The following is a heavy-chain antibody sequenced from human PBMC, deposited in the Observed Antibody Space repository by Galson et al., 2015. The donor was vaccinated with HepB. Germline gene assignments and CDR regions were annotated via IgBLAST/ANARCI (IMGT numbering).Heavy chain of an antibody. Sequence: SLRLSCAASGFTFSSYAMTWVRQAPGKGLEWVSAISGSGGNTYYADSVKGRFTISRDNAKDTVYLQIHSLRAEDTAVYYCARALPSPSKTVRNSLDRWGQGTLVTVSS. J-gene: IGHJ5*02. CDR1: GFTFSSYA. V-gene: IGHV3-23*01. D-gene: IGHD1-14*01. CDR3: ARALPSPSKTVRNSLDR. CDR2: ISGSGGNT.